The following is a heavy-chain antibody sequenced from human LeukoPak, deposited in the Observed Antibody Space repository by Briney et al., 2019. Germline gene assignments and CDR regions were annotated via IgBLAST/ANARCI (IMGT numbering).Heavy chain of an antibody. Sequence: SETLSLTCTVSGGSISSYYWSWIRQPAGEGLEWIGRICTSGSTNYNPSLKSRVTMSVDTSKNQFSLKLSSVTAADTAVYYCAGGPCSGGSCYPSWFDPWGQGTLVTVSS. J-gene: IGHJ5*02. CDR1: GGSISSYY. CDR3: AGGPCSGGSCYPSWFDP. CDR2: ICTSGST. D-gene: IGHD2-15*01. V-gene: IGHV4-4*07.